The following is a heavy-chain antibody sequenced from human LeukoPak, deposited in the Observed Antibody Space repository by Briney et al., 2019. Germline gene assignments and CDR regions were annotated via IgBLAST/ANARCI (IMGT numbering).Heavy chain of an antibody. V-gene: IGHV1-2*02. CDR3: ARESVSGYYFDY. CDR1: GYTFTGYY. Sequence: GASVKVSCKASGYTFTGYYMHWVRQAPGQGLEWMGYINPTSGGTNYAQRFQGRVTMTRDTSISTAYMELSKLRSDDTAVYYCARESVSGYYFDYWGQGTLVTVSS. D-gene: IGHD3-3*01. CDR2: INPTSGGT. J-gene: IGHJ4*02.